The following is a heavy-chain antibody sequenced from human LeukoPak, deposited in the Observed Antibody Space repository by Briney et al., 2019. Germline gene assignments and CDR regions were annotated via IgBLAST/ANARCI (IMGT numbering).Heavy chain of an antibody. CDR3: ARREWRSASPFFFDS. D-gene: IGHD3-3*01. Sequence: VASVKVSCKASGYSFTKYGLNWVRQAPGQGLQWMGWISCYNGHTHYAQNFQGRVTMTTDTSTNTAYMELRGLRSDDTAIYYCARREWRSASPFFFDSWGQGTLVTVSS. CDR2: ISCYNGHT. CDR1: GYSFTKYG. J-gene: IGHJ4*02. V-gene: IGHV1-18*01.